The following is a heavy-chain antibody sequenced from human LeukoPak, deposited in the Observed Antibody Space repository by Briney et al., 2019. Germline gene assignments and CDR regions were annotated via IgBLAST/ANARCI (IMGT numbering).Heavy chain of an antibody. D-gene: IGHD2-2*01. CDR3: ARGAVCSSTACQNYPFHL. Sequence: GGSPRLSCAASGLTFSTYDIHWVRQIRGQGLEWVSAIGTAGDTYYRDSVKGRFTISRENAKNSVYLQMNSLGAGDTAVYYCARGAVCSSTACQNYPFHLWGQGTMVTVSS. J-gene: IGHJ3*01. V-gene: IGHV3-13*01. CDR1: GLTFSTYD. CDR2: IGTAGDT.